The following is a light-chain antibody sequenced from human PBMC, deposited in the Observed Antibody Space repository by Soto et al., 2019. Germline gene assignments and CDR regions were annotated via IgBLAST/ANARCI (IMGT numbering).Light chain of an antibody. V-gene: IGKV3-20*01. J-gene: IGKJ2*01. CDR3: QQNHSWPPYT. Sequence: EIVLTQSPGTLSLSPGERATLSCRASQSVSSSFLAWYQQKPGQAPRLLIYGASSRDTGVPDRFSGSGSGTDFTLTISRLESEDFAVYYCQQNHSWPPYTFGQGTRLEIK. CDR1: QSVSSSF. CDR2: GAS.